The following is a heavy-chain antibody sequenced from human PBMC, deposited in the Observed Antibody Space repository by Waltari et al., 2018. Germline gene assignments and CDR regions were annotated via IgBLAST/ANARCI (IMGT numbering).Heavy chain of an antibody. V-gene: IGHV1-2*02. CDR1: GYTFTGYY. D-gene: IGHD3-3*01. Sequence: QVQLVQSGAEVKKPGASVKVSCKASGYTFTGYYMHWVRQAPGQGLEWMGWINPNSGGTNYAQKFQGRVTMTRDTSISTAYMELSRLRSDDTAVYYCARCPYYDFWSGYLNWFDPWGQGTLVTVSS. J-gene: IGHJ5*02. CDR3: ARCPYYDFWSGYLNWFDP. CDR2: INPNSGGT.